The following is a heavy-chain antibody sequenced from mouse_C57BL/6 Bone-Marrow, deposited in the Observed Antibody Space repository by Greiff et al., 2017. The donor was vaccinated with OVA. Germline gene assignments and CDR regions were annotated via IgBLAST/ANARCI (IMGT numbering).Heavy chain of an antibody. J-gene: IGHJ2*01. CDR2: INPNNGGT. V-gene: IGHV1-26*01. Sequence: VQLQQSGPELVKPGASVKISCKASGYTFTDYYMNWVKQSHGKSLEWIGDINPNNGGTSYNQKFKGKATLTVDKSSSTAYMALRSLTSEDSAVYYCARGIYYYGSSHYFDYWGQGTTLTVSS. CDR1: GYTFTDYY. D-gene: IGHD1-1*01. CDR3: ARGIYYYGSSHYFDY.